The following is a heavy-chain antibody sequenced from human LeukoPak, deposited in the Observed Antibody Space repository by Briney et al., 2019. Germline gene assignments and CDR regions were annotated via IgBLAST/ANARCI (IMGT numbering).Heavy chain of an antibody. D-gene: IGHD6-6*01. CDR1: GYTLTELS. J-gene: IGHJ3*02. V-gene: IGHV1-24*01. Sequence: ASVKVSCKVSGYTLTELSMHWVRQAPGKGLEWMGGFDPEDGETIYAQKFQGRVTMTEDTSTDTAYMELSSLRSEDTAVYYCATDSPAVYSSSSHAFDIWGQGTMVTVSS. CDR3: ATDSPAVYSSSSHAFDI. CDR2: FDPEDGET.